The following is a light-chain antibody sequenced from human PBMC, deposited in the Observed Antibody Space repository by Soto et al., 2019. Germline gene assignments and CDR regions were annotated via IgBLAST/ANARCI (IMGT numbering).Light chain of an antibody. CDR1: NSNIGSNT. CDR2: YDN. J-gene: IGLJ1*01. Sequence: QSGLTHPPSSSGTPWQRVTISCSGSNSNIGSNTVNWYQQLPGTAPKLLIYYDNLRPSGVPDRISGSKSGTSASLAISGLQSDDEADYYCAAWDDSLNGRVFGTGTKVTVL. CDR3: AAWDDSLNGRV. V-gene: IGLV1-44*01.